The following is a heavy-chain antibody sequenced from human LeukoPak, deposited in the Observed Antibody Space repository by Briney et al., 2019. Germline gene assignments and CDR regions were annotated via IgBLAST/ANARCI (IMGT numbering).Heavy chain of an antibody. J-gene: IGHJ4*02. CDR3: ARDTLTENFDY. Sequence: GGSLRLSCAASGSTFSSYWMSWVRQAPGKGLVWVANIKQDGSEKYYVDSVKGRFTISRDNAKNSLYLQMNSLRAEDTAVYYCARDTLTENFDYWGQGTLVTVSS. CDR1: GSTFSSYW. D-gene: IGHD4/OR15-4a*01. CDR2: IKQDGSEK. V-gene: IGHV3-7*04.